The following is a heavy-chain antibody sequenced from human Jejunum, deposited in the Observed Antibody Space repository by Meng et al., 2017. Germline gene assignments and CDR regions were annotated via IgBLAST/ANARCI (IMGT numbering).Heavy chain of an antibody. Sequence: QVQMQESGPGLVRPPGTLFLMCTVSGLSVNIRTYYWSWIRQPPGKGLEWIAYIDNSGSTNYNPSLKSRVIISVDTSKNQFYLQMSSLTAADTAVYYCARAAAGTGFGYFDLWGRGTLVTVSS. V-gene: IGHV4-61*01. CDR1: GLSVNIRTYY. J-gene: IGHJ2*01. CDR3: ARAAAGTGFGYFDL. D-gene: IGHD6-19*01. CDR2: IDNSGST.